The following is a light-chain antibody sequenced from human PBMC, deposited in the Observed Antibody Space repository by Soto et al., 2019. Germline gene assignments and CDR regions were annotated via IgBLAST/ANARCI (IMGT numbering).Light chain of an antibody. V-gene: IGKV3-11*01. Sequence: EIVLTQSPATLSLSPGARAPLSCRASQSVSSYLAWYQQKPGQAPRLLIYDASNRATGIPARFSGSGSGTEFNLTISSLQSEDFGVYYCQQYNNWPRATFGGGTKVDIK. J-gene: IGKJ4*01. CDR1: QSVSSY. CDR3: QQYNNWPRAT. CDR2: DAS.